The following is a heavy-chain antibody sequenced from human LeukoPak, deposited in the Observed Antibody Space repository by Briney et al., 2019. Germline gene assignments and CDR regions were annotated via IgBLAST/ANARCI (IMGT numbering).Heavy chain of an antibody. J-gene: IGHJ5*02. D-gene: IGHD3-10*01. CDR1: GGSISSYY. CDR3: ARGGYGSGSYSTSFDP. CDR2: IYYSGST. Sequence: SETLSLTCTVSGGSISSYYWSWIRQPPGKGLEWIGYIYYSGSTNYNPSLKSRVTISVDTSKNQFSLKLSSVTAADTAVYYCARGGYGSGSYSTSFDPWGQGTLVTVSS. V-gene: IGHV4-59*01.